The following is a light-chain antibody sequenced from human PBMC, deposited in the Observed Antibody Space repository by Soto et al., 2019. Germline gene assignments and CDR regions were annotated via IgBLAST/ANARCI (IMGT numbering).Light chain of an antibody. J-gene: IGKJ4*01. CDR2: GAS. V-gene: IGKV3-20*01. Sequence: EIVLTQSPGTLSLSPGERATLSCRASQSVSSSYLAWYQQKPGQAPRLLINGASSRATGIPDRFSGSGSGTDFTLTISRLEPEDFAVYYCQHYGTSPLTFGGGAKVGIK. CDR3: QHYGTSPLT. CDR1: QSVSSSY.